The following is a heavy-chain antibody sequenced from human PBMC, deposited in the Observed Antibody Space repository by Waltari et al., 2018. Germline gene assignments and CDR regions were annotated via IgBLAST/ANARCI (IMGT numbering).Heavy chain of an antibody. CDR2: VHHSGIN. CDR1: GGSFSGYY. V-gene: IGHV4-34*01. J-gene: IGHJ3*02. CDR3: ARKDDAFDI. Sequence: QVQLQQWGAGLLKPSATLSLTCAVYGGSFSGYYWSWIRQPPGKGLEWIGEVHHSGINNYNPSLKGRVTISVDTSKNQFTLKLSSVTAADTAVYYCARKDDAFDIWGQGTMVTVSS.